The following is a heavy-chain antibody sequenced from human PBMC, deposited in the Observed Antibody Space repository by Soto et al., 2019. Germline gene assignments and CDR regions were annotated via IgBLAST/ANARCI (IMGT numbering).Heavy chain of an antibody. J-gene: IGHJ4*02. Sequence: GGSLRLSCAASGFSLNDYGMHWVRQPPGKGLEWVADISYDGRNKYYTDSVRGRFTISRDISKGTLYLQMSSLRPEDTAVYYCAKSNRGAYDTPDFWGQGTPVTVSS. D-gene: IGHD3-22*01. V-gene: IGHV3-30*18. CDR2: ISYDGRNK. CDR3: AKSNRGAYDTPDF. CDR1: GFSLNDYG.